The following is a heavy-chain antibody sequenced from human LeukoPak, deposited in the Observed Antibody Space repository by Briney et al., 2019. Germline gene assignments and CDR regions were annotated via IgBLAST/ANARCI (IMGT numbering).Heavy chain of an antibody. CDR1: GYTFTSYG. CDR3: ARDPGTTTSTGTTFDY. CDR2: ISAYNGNT. J-gene: IGHJ4*02. D-gene: IGHD1-1*01. Sequence: ASVKVSCKASGYTFTSYGISWVRQAPGQGLEWMEWISAYNGNTNYAQKLQGRVTMTTDTSTSTAYMELRSLRSDDTAVYYCARDPGTTTSTGTTFDYWGQGTLVTVSS. V-gene: IGHV1-18*01.